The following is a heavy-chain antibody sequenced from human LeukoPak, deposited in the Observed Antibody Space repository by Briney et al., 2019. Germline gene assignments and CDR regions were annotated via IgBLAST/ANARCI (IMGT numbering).Heavy chain of an antibody. CDR1: GFTFDNYA. CDR2: ISSGGST. D-gene: IGHD3-22*01. CDR3: ARERDRLYYDTSGYFDY. Sequence: GGSLRLSCLASGFTFDNYALSWVRQAPEKGLEWVSDISSGGSTYYADTVRGRFTITKDSSKSTLYLQMDSLRVEDSAVYYCARERDRLYYDTSGYFDYWGQGILVTVSS. J-gene: IGHJ4*02. V-gene: IGHV3-23*01.